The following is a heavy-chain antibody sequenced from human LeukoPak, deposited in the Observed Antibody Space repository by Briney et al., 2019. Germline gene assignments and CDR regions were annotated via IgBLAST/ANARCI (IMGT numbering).Heavy chain of an antibody. Sequence: GASVKVSCKASGGTFSNYALSWVRQAPGQGLEWMGGIIPIFGTANYAQKFQGRVTITADESTSTAYMELSSLRSEDTAVYYCARGVAVARAPDYWGQGTLVTVSS. D-gene: IGHD6-19*01. CDR3: ARGVAVARAPDY. V-gene: IGHV1-69*13. CDR2: IIPIFGTA. CDR1: GGTFSNYA. J-gene: IGHJ4*02.